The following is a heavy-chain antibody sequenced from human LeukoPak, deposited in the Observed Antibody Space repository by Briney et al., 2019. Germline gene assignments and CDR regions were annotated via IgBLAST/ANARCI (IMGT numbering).Heavy chain of an antibody. CDR2: IYTSGST. CDR1: GGSISSYY. D-gene: IGHD3-9*01. Sequence: SETLSLTCTVSGGSISSYYCSWIRQPAGKGLEWIGRIYTSGSTNYNPSLKSRVTMSVDPSKNQFSLTLSSLTAADTAVYYCAVEVRYFDLTTQYYFDYSGQGTLVTVSS. V-gene: IGHV4-4*07. CDR3: AVEVRYFDLTTQYYFDY. J-gene: IGHJ4*02.